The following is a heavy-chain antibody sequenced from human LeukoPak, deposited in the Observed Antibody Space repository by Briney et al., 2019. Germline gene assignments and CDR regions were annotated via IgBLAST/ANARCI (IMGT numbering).Heavy chain of an antibody. CDR2: IIPIFGTA. V-gene: IGHV1-69*13. D-gene: IGHD1-1*01. J-gene: IGHJ5*02. Sequence: SVRVSCKASGGTFSSYAISWVRQAPGQGLEWMGGIIPIFGTANYAQKFQGRVTITADESTSTAYTELSSLRSEDTAVYYCARNLAQLGVGWFDPWGQGTLVTVSS. CDR3: ARNLAQLGVGWFDP. CDR1: GGTFSSYA.